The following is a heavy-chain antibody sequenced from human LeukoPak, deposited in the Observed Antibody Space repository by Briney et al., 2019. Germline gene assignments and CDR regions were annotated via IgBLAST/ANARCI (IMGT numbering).Heavy chain of an antibody. J-gene: IGHJ6*02. V-gene: IGHV4-59*01. D-gene: IGHD3-22*01. CDR2: IYYSGST. Sequence: SETLSLTCTVSGGSISSYYWSWIRQPPGKGLEWIGYIYYSGSTNYNPSLKSRVTISVDTSKNQFSLKLSSVTAADTAVYYCASDSGYYGMDVWGQGTTVTVSS. CDR1: GGSISSYY. CDR3: ASDSGYYGMDV.